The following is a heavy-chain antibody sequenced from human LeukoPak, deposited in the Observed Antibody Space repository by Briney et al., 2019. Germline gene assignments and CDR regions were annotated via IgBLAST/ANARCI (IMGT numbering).Heavy chain of an antibody. D-gene: IGHD2-21*01. V-gene: IGHV1-69*04. CDR1: GGTFGSYA. CDR2: IIHILGIA. CDR3: ASQLVVATSNWSDR. J-gene: IGHJ5*02. Sequence: GGSVKVSCNASGGTFGSYAISWGGRAAGQGGEWWGRIIHILGIANYAEKLQGRVTITADNSTSTAYMQLSSLRSEDTAVYYCASQLVVATSNWSDRGSQATLPTVHS.